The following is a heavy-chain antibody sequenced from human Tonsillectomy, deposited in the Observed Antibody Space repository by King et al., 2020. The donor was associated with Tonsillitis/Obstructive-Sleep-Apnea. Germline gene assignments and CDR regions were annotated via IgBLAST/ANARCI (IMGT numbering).Heavy chain of an antibody. J-gene: IGHJ4*01. CDR2: IYPGDSDT. Sequence: QLVQSGAEVKKPGESLKISCKGSGYSFTSHWIAWVRQMPGRGLECLGFIYPGDSDTKYSPSFQGQVTFSADKSISTAYLQWSSLKASDTAMYYCARRDYGGNSGGFDSWGHGTLVTVSS. D-gene: IGHD4-23*01. V-gene: IGHV5-51*03. CDR1: GYSFTSHW. CDR3: ARRDYGGNSGGFDS.